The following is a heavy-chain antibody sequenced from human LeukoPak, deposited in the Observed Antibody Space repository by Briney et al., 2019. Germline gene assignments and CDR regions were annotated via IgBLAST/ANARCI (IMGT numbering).Heavy chain of an antibody. CDR2: ISYDGSNK. V-gene: IGHV3-30-3*01. D-gene: IGHD3-3*01. CDR1: GFTFSSYA. J-gene: IGHJ4*02. CDR3: AKDRGYDFWSGYYSC. Sequence: PGGSLRLSCAASGFTFSSYAMHWVRQAPGKGLEWVAVISYDGSNKYYADSVKGRFTISRDNSKNTLYLQMNSLRAEDTAVYYCAKDRGYDFWSGYYSCWGQGTLVTVSS.